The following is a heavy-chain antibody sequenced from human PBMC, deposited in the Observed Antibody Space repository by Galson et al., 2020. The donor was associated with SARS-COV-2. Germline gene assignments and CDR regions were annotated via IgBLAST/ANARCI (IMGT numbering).Heavy chain of an antibody. D-gene: IGHD2-8*01. CDR2: ISNTGKYI. J-gene: IGHJ2*01. CDR1: GFTLSDYS. CDR3: ARDSRVVVGNGENWYFDL. V-gene: IGHV3-21*01. Sequence: GESLKISCAASGFTLSDYSMNWVRQAPGRGLEWVSCISNTGKYIYYTDSVKGRFTISRDNAKNSLFLQLNSLRAEDTAVYYCARDSRVVVGNGENWYFDLLGRGALVTVSS.